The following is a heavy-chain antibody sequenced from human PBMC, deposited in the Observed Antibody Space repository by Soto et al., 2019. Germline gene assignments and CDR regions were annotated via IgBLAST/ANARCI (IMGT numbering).Heavy chain of an antibody. D-gene: IGHD2-15*01. CDR3: AIPYGGPYCSGGSCYPRDYYYGMDV. J-gene: IGHJ6*02. CDR1: GYSFTSYW. CDR2: IFPGDSDT. Sequence: WESLKISCKGSGYSFTSYWIGWVRQMPGKGLEWMGIIFPGDSDTRYSPSFQGQVTISADKSISTAYLQWSSLKASDTAMYYCAIPYGGPYCSGGSCYPRDYYYGMDVWGQGTTVTVSS. V-gene: IGHV5-51*01.